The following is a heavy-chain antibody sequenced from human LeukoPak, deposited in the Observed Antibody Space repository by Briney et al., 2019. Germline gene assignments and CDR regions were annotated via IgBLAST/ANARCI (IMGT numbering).Heavy chain of an antibody. CDR1: GYTFTGYY. J-gene: IGHJ4*02. D-gene: IGHD5-12*01. CDR3: AREATIFGARYFDY. V-gene: IGHV1-2*02. CDR2: INPNSGGT. Sequence: ASVKVSCKASGYTFTGYYMHWVRQAPGQGLEWMGWINPNSGGTNYEQKFQGRVTMTRDTSISTAYMELSRLRSDDTAVYYCAREATIFGARYFDYWGQGTLVTVSS.